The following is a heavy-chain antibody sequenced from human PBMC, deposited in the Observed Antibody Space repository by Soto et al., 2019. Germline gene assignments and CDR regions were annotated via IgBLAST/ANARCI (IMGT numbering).Heavy chain of an antibody. J-gene: IGHJ4*02. CDR2: IYYTGTA. CDR3: ARRREDSSTHYYNFFDT. CDR1: GDSISGNIYY. Sequence: SETLSLTCTVSGDSISGNIYYWAWIRQHPEKGLEWLGHIYYTGTAYYNPSLQGRVTLSVDTSKNKFSLDVYYVTAADTAVYYCARRREDSSTHYYNFFDTWGQGALVTVSS. V-gene: IGHV4-31*03. D-gene: IGHD3-10*01.